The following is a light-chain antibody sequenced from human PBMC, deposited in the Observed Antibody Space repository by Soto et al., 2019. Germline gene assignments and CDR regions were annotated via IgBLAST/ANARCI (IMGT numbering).Light chain of an antibody. J-gene: IGKJ2*01. CDR3: QKSSSTGYT. CDR2: AAS. Sequence: DIQMTQSPSSLSASVGDRATITCRASRTIIVYLNWYQLKPGKAPRLLIYAASSLHHGLLSRFSGSGSGTAFTLTLRGLVREDFSSYYCQKSSSTGYTFGRGTKVEIK. CDR1: RTIIVY. V-gene: IGKV1-39*01.